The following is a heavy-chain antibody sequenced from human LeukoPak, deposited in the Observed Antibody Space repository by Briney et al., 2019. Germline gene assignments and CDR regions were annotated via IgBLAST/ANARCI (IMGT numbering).Heavy chain of an antibody. Sequence: KASETLSLTCTVSGGSISSVSDYWSWIRQPAGKGLEWIGRISTTGSTNYNPSLKSRVTMSVDTSNNHFSLKLTSVTAADTAVYFCARGMAAANDYNWFDSWGQGTLVTVSS. D-gene: IGHD6-13*01. CDR1: GGSISSVSDY. CDR3: ARGMAAANDYNWFDS. V-gene: IGHV4-61*02. CDR2: ISTTGST. J-gene: IGHJ5*01.